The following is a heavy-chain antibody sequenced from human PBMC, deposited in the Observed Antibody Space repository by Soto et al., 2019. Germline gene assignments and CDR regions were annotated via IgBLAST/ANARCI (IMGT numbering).Heavy chain of an antibody. V-gene: IGHV1-58*01. Sequence: VKVSCKASGFTFTSCPVQWVRQARGQRLEWIGWIVDGSGNTNYAQKFQERVTITRDMSTSTAYMELSSLRSEDTAVYYCARDGGIYCDFCGGSPPGPYYGMDVWG. D-gene: IGHD3-3*01. CDR3: ARDGGIYCDFCGGSPPGPYYGMDV. CDR2: IVDGSGNT. J-gene: IGHJ6*02. CDR1: GFTFTSCP.